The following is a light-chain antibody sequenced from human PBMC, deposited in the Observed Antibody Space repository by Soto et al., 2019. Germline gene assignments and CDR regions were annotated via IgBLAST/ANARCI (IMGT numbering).Light chain of an antibody. Sequence: DIQMTQSPTSVSASVGDRVTITCRASQGISIWVSGYQQKPGKAPKLLIYATSNLQSGDPSRFSGSGSGTDFALTIRSLQPEAFSYYYCQHGNIFAPQLTFGGGTKVEIK. J-gene: IGKJ4*01. CDR1: QGISIW. CDR3: QHGNIFAPQLT. CDR2: ATS. V-gene: IGKV1-12*01.